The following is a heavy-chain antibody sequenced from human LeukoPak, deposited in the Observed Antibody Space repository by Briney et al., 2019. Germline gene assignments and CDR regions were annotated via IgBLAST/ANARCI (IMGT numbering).Heavy chain of an antibody. CDR2: INFDASAS. D-gene: IGHD1-1*01. J-gene: IGHJ4*02. V-gene: IGHV3-7*04. CDR1: GFTVSGTW. CDR3: TRVTTNGYFEY. Sequence: QPGGSLRLSCAASGFTVSGTWMHWVRQAPGKGLEWVASINFDASASHHVDSVNGRFTISRDNAKNSLYLQMSYLRAEDTAVYFCTRVTTNGYFEYWGQGTLVTVSS.